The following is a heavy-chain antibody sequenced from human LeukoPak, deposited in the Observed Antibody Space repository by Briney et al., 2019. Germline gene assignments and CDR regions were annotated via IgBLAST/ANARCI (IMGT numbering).Heavy chain of an antibody. V-gene: IGHV3-23*01. D-gene: IGHD6-13*01. CDR3: ARPGYSSSWYFDY. J-gene: IGHJ4*02. CDR1: GFTFSSYA. CDR2: ISGSGGST. Sequence: GGSLRLSCAASGFTFSSYAMSWVRQAPGKGLEWVSAISGSGGSTYYADSVKGRFTISRDNSKNTLYPQMNSLRAEDTAVYYCARPGYSSSWYFDYWGQGTLVTVSS.